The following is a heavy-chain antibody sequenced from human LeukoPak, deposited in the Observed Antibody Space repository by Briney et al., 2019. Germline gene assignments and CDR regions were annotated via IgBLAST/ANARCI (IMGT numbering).Heavy chain of an antibody. D-gene: IGHD3-9*01. J-gene: IGHJ3*02. CDR2: TRNKANSYTT. V-gene: IGHV3-72*01. CDR1: GFTFSDHY. Sequence: GGPLRLSCAASGFTFSDHYMDWVRQAPGKGLEWVGRTRNKANSYTTEYAASVKGRFTISRDDSKNSLYLQMNSLKTEDTAVYYCARRYYDILTGASDAFDIWGQGTMVTVSS. CDR3: ARRYYDILTGASDAFDI.